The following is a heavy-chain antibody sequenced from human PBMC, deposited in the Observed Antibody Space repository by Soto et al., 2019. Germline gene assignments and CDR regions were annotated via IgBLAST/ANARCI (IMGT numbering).Heavy chain of an antibody. CDR1: GGSISSGGYY. CDR2: IYYSGST. Sequence: SETLSLTCTVSGGSISSGGYYWSWIRQHPGKGLEWIGYIYYSGSTYYNPSLKSRVTISVDTSKNQFSLKLSSVTAADTAVYYCARRGPIDYGDYGGGESYYYGMDVWGQGTTVTVSS. D-gene: IGHD4-17*01. V-gene: IGHV4-31*03. CDR3: ARRGPIDYGDYGGGESYYYGMDV. J-gene: IGHJ6*02.